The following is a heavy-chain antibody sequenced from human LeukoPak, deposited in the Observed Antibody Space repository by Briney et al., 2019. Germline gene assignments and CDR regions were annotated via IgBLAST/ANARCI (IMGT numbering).Heavy chain of an antibody. V-gene: IGHV4-61*02. D-gene: IGHD2-2*01. CDR1: GGSISSGSYY. CDR3: ARDPIVVVPAAKYYYYMDV. Sequence: KASQTLSLTCTVSGGSISSGSYYWSWIRQPAGKGLEWIGRIYTSGSTNYNPSLKSRVTISVDTSKNQFSLKLSSVTAADTAVYYCARDPIVVVPAAKYYYYMDVWGKGTTVTVSS. CDR2: IYTSGST. J-gene: IGHJ6*03.